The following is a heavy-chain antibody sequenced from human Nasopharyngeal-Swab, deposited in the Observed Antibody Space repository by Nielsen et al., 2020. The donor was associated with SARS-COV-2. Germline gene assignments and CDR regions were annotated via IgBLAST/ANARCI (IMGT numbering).Heavy chain of an antibody. V-gene: IGHV3-13*01. Sequence: GGSLRLSCAASGLTFSSYDMHWVRQATGKGLEWVSAIGTAGDTYYPGSVKGRFTISRENAKNSLYLQMNSLRAGDTAVYYCAREAVESSSWYYGMDVWGQGTTVTVSS. CDR1: GLTFSSYD. D-gene: IGHD6-13*01. CDR3: AREAVESSSWYYGMDV. J-gene: IGHJ6*02. CDR2: IGTAGDT.